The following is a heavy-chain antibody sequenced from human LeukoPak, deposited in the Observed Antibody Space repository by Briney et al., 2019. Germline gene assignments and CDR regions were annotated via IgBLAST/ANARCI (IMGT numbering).Heavy chain of an antibody. CDR1: GFTFSSYW. CDR2: INSDGSST. V-gene: IGHV3-74*01. D-gene: IGHD3-10*01. CDR3: ARARAYYYYMDV. J-gene: IGHJ6*03. Sequence: PGGSLRLSCAASGFTFSSYWMHWVRQAPGKGLVWVSRINSDGSSTSYADSVKGRFTISRDNAKNMLYLQMNSLRAEDTAVYYCARARAYYYYMDVWGKGTTVTVSS.